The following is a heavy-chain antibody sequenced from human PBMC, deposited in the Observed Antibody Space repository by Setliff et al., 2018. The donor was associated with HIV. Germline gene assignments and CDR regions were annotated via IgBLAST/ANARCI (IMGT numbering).Heavy chain of an antibody. D-gene: IGHD3-3*01. CDR1: GLSMSYNY. CDR3: ASEKKAWSVSDSFYEY. Sequence: SETLSLTCTASGLSMSYNYWTWIRQSPGEGLEWIGYVHYSGSTRYNPSLKSRVTISVDTSKKKFSLKLTSMTATDTAVYYCASEKKAWSVSDSFYEYWGQGVPVTVSS. V-gene: IGHV4-59*01. J-gene: IGHJ4*02. CDR2: VHYSGST.